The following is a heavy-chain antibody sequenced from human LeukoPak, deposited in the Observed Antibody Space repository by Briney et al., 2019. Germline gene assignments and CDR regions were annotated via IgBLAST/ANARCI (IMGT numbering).Heavy chain of an antibody. Sequence: GASVKVSCKASGYTFTGYYMHWVRQAPGQGLEWMGWINPNSGGTNYAQKFQGRVTMTRDTSISTAYMELSRLRSDDTAVYYCARDRTYYGSRSYSYWGQGTLVTVSS. V-gene: IGHV1-2*02. CDR2: INPNSGGT. D-gene: IGHD3-10*01. J-gene: IGHJ4*02. CDR3: ARDRTYYGSRSYSY. CDR1: GYTFTGYY.